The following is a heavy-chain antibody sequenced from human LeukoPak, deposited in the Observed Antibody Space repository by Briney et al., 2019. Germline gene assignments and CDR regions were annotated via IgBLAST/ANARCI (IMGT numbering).Heavy chain of an antibody. CDR3: ARARSSGWYRDY. D-gene: IGHD6-19*01. V-gene: IGHV3-21*01. CDR2: ISSSSYI. Sequence: GGSLRLSCAASGFTFSSYAMSWVRQAPGKGLEWVSSISSSSYIYYADSVKGRFTISRDNAENSLYLQMNSLRAEDTAVYYCARARSSGWYRDYWGQGTLVTVSS. J-gene: IGHJ4*02. CDR1: GFTFSSYA.